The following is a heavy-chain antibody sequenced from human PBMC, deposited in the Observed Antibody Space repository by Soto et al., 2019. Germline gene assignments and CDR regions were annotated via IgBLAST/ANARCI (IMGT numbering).Heavy chain of an antibody. J-gene: IGHJ4*02. V-gene: IGHV4-30-4*01. CDR2: IYYSGST. CDR1: GGSINSGDYH. Sequence: SETLSLTCSVSGGSINSGDYHWSWIRQSPGKGLEWIGYIYYSGSTYYNPSLKSRSTISIDTSKNQFFLDVDSVTAADTAVYYCARLYTGYEAFDYWGQGTLVTVSS. CDR3: ARLYTGYEAFDY. D-gene: IGHD5-12*01.